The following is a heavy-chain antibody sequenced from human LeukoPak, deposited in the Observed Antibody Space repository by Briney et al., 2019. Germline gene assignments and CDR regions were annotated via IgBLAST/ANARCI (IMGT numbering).Heavy chain of an antibody. CDR1: GFTFSSYG. Sequence: GGSLRLSCAASGFTFSSYGMHWVRQAPGKGLEWVANIKYDGTEKYYADSVKGRFTISRDKAENSLHLQMNSLRGEDTAVYYCARGGYRYGLGFWSQGTLVTVSS. CDR2: IKYDGTEK. V-gene: IGHV3-7*03. J-gene: IGHJ4*02. D-gene: IGHD5-18*01. CDR3: ARGGYRYGLGF.